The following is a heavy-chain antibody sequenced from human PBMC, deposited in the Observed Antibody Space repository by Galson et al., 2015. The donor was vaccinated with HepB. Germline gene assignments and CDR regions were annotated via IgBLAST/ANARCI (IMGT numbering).Heavy chain of an antibody. V-gene: IGHV3-53*04. D-gene: IGHD3-3*01. CDR2: IYSGGST. J-gene: IGHJ6*02. Sequence: SLRLSCAASGFTVSSNYMSWVRQAPGKGLEWVSVIYSGGSTYYADSVKGRFTISRHNSKNALYLQMNSLRAEDTAVYYCASLFVAIFGVGEGMDVWGQGTTVTVSS. CDR1: GFTVSSNY. CDR3: ASLFVAIFGVGEGMDV.